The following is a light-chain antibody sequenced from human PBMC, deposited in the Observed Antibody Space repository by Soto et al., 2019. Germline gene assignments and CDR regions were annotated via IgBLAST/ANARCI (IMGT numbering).Light chain of an antibody. J-gene: IGKJ2*01. Sequence: DIQMTQSPSSLSASVGDRVTITCRASQSVSNSLNWYQQKPGRAPKLLIYAASSLQSGVPSRFSGSGSGTDFTLTISSLQPEDFASYYCQQTYSTPYTFGQGTTLEIK. V-gene: IGKV1-39*01. CDR3: QQTYSTPYT. CDR2: AAS. CDR1: QSVSNS.